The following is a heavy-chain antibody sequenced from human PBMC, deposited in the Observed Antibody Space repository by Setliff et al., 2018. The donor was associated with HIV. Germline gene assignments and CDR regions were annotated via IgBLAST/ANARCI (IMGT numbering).Heavy chain of an antibody. Sequence: PGGSLRLSCAASGFSSSNYAMHWVRQAPGKGLEWVAIISYNGDNKYYADSVKGRFTISRDTSKNTLYLQMNSLRAEDTAVYYCASPIYFGELFYYFYGMDVWGQGTTVTVSS. J-gene: IGHJ6*02. V-gene: IGHV3-30-3*01. D-gene: IGHD3-10*01. CDR2: ISYNGDNK. CDR3: ASPIYFGELFYYFYGMDV. CDR1: GFSSSNYA.